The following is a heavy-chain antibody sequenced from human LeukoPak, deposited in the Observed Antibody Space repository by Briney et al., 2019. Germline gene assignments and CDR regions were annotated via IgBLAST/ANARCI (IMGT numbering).Heavy chain of an antibody. CDR3: AKRVYYDFWSGPNWFDP. V-gene: IGHV3-23*01. Sequence: GGSLRLSCAAAGFTFSSYVMSWVRQAPGKGLEWVSAISGSGGSTYYADSVKGRFTISRDNSKNTLYLQMNSLRAEDTAVYYCAKRVYYDFWSGPNWFDPWGQGTLVTVSS. J-gene: IGHJ5*02. D-gene: IGHD3-3*01. CDR1: GFTFSSYV. CDR2: ISGSGGST.